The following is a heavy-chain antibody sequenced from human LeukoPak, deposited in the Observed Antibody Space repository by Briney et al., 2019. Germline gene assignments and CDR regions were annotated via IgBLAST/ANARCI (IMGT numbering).Heavy chain of an antibody. CDR3: ARASGIAAAHWFDP. V-gene: IGHV4-30-2*01. Sequence: SQTLSLTCAVSGGSISSGGYSWSWIRQPPGKGLEWIGYIYHSGSTYYNPSLKSRVTISVDRSKNQFSLKLSSVTAADTAVYYCARASGIAAAHWFDPWGQGTLVTVSS. CDR1: GGSISSGGYS. D-gene: IGHD6-13*01. CDR2: IYHSGST. J-gene: IGHJ5*02.